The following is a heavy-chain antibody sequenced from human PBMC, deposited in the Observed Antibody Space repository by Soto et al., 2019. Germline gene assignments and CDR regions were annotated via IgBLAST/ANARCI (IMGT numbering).Heavy chain of an antibody. D-gene: IGHD6-25*01. CDR3: ARGHGYNGAHFDY. Sequence: QMQLVQSGAEVKKPGSSVKVSCKTAGGTFSSYTLPWVRQAPGQGLEWMGGIIPIFGTGNYAQKFQGRVTITADDSTGTAYMELGSLRSEYTAVYYCARGHGYNGAHFDYWGQGTLVTGTS. V-gene: IGHV1-69*01. CDR2: IIPIFGTG. J-gene: IGHJ4*02. CDR1: GGTFSSYT.